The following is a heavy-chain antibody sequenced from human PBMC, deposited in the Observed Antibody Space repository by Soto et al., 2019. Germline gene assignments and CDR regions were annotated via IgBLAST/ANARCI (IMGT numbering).Heavy chain of an antibody. CDR2: INPNSGGT. CDR1: GYTFTGYY. CDR3: ARESSSGWYIGASYGMDV. V-gene: IGHV1-2*04. J-gene: IGHJ6*02. D-gene: IGHD6-19*01. Sequence: ASVKVSCKASGYTFTGYYMHWVRQAPGQGLEWMGWINPNSGGTNYAQKFQGWVTMTRDTSISTAYMELSRLRSDDTAVYYCARESSSGWYIGASYGMDVWGQGTTVTVS.